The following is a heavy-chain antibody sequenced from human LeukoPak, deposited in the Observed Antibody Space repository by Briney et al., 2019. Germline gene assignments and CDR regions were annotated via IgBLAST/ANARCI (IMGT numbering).Heavy chain of an antibody. Sequence: GGSLRLSCAASGFTFSSYGMHWVRQAPGKGLEWVAFIRYDGSNKYYADSVKGRFTISRDNSKNTLYLQMNSLRAEDTAVYYCAKPPVGATSHFDYWGQGTLVTVSS. J-gene: IGHJ4*02. CDR3: AKPPVGATSHFDY. CDR2: IRYDGSNK. V-gene: IGHV3-30*02. CDR1: GFTFSSYG. D-gene: IGHD1-26*01.